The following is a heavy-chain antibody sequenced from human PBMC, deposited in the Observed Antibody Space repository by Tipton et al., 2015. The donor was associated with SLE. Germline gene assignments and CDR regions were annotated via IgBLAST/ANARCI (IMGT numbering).Heavy chain of an antibody. J-gene: IGHJ3*02. CDR3: ARLGPTGDLGDAFDI. V-gene: IGHV6-1*01. CDR2: TYCRSKWYN. CDR1: GDSVSSNSAA. Sequence: LVKPTQTLSLTCAISGDSVSSNSAAWNRIRQSPSRGLEWLGGTYCRSKWYNDYAVSVKSRITINPDTSKNQFSLQVNSVTPEDTAVYYCARLGPTGDLGDAFDIWGQGTMVTVSS. D-gene: IGHD7-27*01.